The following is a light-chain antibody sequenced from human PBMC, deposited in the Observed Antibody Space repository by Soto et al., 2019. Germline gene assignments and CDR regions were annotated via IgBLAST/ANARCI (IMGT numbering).Light chain of an antibody. CDR1: SSDVGGYNY. Sequence: QSALTQPASASGSPGQSITISCTGTSSDVGGYNYVSWYQQHPGKAPKLIIYEVTHRPSGVSSRFYGSRSGNTASLTISGLQAEDEADYYCKSRTTRNTLVFGGGTKLTVL. CDR3: KSRTTRNTLV. CDR2: EVT. V-gene: IGLV2-14*01. J-gene: IGLJ3*02.